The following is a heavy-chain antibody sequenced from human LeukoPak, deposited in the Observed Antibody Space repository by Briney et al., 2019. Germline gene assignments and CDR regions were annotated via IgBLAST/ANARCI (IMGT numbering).Heavy chain of an antibody. J-gene: IGHJ6*02. Sequence: GGSLRLSCAASGFTFSSYAMHWVRQAPGKGLEWVAVISYDGSNKYYADSVKGRFTISRDNSKNTLYLQMNSLRAEDTAVYYCAKGHKLTMIVAPRTYYYGMDVWGQGTTVTVSS. V-gene: IGHV3-30*04. CDR1: GFTFSSYA. D-gene: IGHD3-22*01. CDR2: ISYDGSNK. CDR3: AKGHKLTMIVAPRTYYYGMDV.